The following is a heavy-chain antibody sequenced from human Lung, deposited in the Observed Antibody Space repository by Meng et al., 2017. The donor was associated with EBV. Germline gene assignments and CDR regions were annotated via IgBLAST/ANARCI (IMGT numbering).Heavy chain of an antibody. V-gene: IGHV1-18*01. CDR1: GYTFTHHG. D-gene: IGHD6-19*01. Sequence: AGGEATEPGASGMGAARASGYTFTHHGISWIRQAHGQGLEWLGWISCYNGDTIYAQKVQGRFTMTMDKSASTAYMDLRSLRSDDTAIYYCARDPSNTSGRYAYFDSWGQGTLVTVSS. CDR3: ARDPSNTSGRYAYFDS. J-gene: IGHJ4*02. CDR2: ISCYNGDT.